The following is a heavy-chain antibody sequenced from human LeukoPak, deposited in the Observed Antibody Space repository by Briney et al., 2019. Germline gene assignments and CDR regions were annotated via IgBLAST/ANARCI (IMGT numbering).Heavy chain of an antibody. Sequence: ASVKVSCKASGYTFTSYGISWVRQAPGQGLEWMGWISAYNGNTNYAQKVQGRVTMTTDTSTSTAYMELRSLRSDDTAVYFCARSGHCSGTSCYGEGIDFWGQGTLVTVSS. CDR3: ARSGHCSGTSCYGEGIDF. V-gene: IGHV1-18*01. CDR1: GYTFTSYG. CDR2: ISAYNGNT. D-gene: IGHD2-2*01. J-gene: IGHJ4*02.